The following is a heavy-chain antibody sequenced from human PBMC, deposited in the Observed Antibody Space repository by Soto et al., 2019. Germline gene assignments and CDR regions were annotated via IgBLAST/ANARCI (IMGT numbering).Heavy chain of an antibody. D-gene: IGHD3-9*01. J-gene: IGHJ6*02. Sequence: EVQLVESGGGLVKPGGSLRLSCAASGFTFSNDWMNWVRQAPGKGLEWVCRIKRKTDGGTTDYAAPVKGRFTISRDDSKNTLYLQMSNQKPDYTAVYYCTTTYDRLTGYYIGLSYYFYCMDVWGQGTTVTVSS. CDR3: TTTYDRLTGYYIGLSYYFYCMDV. CDR1: GFTFSNDW. CDR2: IKRKTDGGTT. V-gene: IGHV3-15*07.